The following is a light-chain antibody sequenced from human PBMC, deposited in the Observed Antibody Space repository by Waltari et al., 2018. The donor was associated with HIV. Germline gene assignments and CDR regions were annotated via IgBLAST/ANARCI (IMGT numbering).Light chain of an antibody. CDR2: EVT. CDR3: CSYMGTGVG. V-gene: IGLV2-23*02. CDR1: RSDIGAYNL. J-gene: IGLJ2*01. Sequence: QSALTQPASVSGSPGQSITLSCTGTRSDIGAYNLVSWYQEHPVKAPKVMIFEVTKRPSGVSDRFSGSRSGNTASLTISGLQAEDEGDYYCCSYMGTGVGFGGGTKLTVL.